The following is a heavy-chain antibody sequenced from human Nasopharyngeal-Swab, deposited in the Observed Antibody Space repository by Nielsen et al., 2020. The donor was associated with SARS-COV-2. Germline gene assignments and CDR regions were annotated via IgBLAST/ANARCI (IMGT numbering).Heavy chain of an antibody. CDR1: GFTFSSYS. J-gene: IGHJ3*02. V-gene: IGHV3-21*01. CDR2: ISSRSSYI. D-gene: IGHD1-26*01. CDR3: ARVKWELLTVSFDI. Sequence: GESLKISCAASGFTFSSYSMNWVRQAPGKGLEWVSSISSRSSYIYYADSVKGRFTISRDNAKNSLYLQMNSLRAEDTAVYYCARVKWELLTVSFDIWGQGTMVTVSS.